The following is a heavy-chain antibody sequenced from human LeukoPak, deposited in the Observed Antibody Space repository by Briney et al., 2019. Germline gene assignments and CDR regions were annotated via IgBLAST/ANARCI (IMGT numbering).Heavy chain of an antibody. Sequence: GGSLRLSCATSGFTFSDAWMSWVRQAPGKGLEWVGRIKSKTDGGTRDYAAPVKGRFTISRDDSKNTLYLQMNSLKTEDTAVYYCTTFDYAAFLIWGQGTMVTVSS. CDR1: GFTFSDAW. CDR2: IKSKTDGGTR. CDR3: TTFDYAAFLI. V-gene: IGHV3-15*01. J-gene: IGHJ3*02. D-gene: IGHD4/OR15-4a*01.